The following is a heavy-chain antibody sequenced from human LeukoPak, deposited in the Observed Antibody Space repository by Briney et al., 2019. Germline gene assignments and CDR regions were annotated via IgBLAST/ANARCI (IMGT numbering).Heavy chain of an antibody. D-gene: IGHD6-19*01. J-gene: IGHJ4*02. CDR1: GYTFTSYD. Sequence: ASVKVSCKASGYTFTSYDINWVRQATGQGLEWMGWMNPNSGNTGYAQKFQGRVTMTRNTSISTAYMELSSLRSEDTAVYYCARAYSSGWYPNYWGQGTLVTVSS. CDR2: MNPNSGNT. CDR3: ARAYSSGWYPNY. V-gene: IGHV1-8*01.